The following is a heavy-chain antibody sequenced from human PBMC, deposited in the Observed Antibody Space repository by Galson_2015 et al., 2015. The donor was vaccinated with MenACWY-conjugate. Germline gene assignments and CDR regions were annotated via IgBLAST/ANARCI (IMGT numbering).Heavy chain of an antibody. D-gene: IGHD6-6*01. V-gene: IGHV3-23*01. CDR1: GFTFSSYA. CDR3: ATRPGAARGPLDV. Sequence: SLRLSCAASGFTFSSYAMSWVRQAPGQGPELVSFILGSGHTTYYADSVKGRFTISRDYSTNTLYLQMNSLRVEDTAVYYCATRPGAARGPLDVWGQGTLVTVSS. J-gene: IGHJ4*02. CDR2: ILGSGHTT.